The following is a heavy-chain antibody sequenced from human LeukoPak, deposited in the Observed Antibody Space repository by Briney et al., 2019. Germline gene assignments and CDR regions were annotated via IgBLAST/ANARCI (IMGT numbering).Heavy chain of an antibody. Sequence: ASVKVSCKASGYSFTGYYMHWVRQAPGQGLEWMGWINPNSGGTNSAQKFQGRVTMTRDTSISTAYMELSRLTSDDTAVYYCARHPYSGSYHFDYWGQGTLVTVSS. CDR2: INPNSGGT. CDR1: GYSFTGYY. J-gene: IGHJ4*02. D-gene: IGHD1-26*01. CDR3: ARHPYSGSYHFDY. V-gene: IGHV1-2*02.